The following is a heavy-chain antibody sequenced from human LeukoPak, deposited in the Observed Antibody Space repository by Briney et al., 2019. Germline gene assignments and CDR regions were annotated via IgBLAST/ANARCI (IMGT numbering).Heavy chain of an antibody. CDR1: GGSISSYY. CDR2: IYYSGST. Sequence: SETLSLTCTVSGGSISSYYWSWIRQPPGKGQEWIGYIYYSGSTNYNPSLKSRVTISVDTSKNQFSLKLSSVTAADTAVYYCARGGNYYDSSGYYFDYWGQGTLVTVSS. V-gene: IGHV4-59*01. CDR3: ARGGNYYDSSGYYFDY. J-gene: IGHJ4*02. D-gene: IGHD3-22*01.